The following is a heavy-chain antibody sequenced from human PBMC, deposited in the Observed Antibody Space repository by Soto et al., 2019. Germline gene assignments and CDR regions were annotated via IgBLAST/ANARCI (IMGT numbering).Heavy chain of an antibody. CDR1: GGTFGSYA. CDR2: IIPVFATG. Sequence: ASVKVSCKASGGTFGSYAINWVRRAPGQGLEWMGGIIPVFATGNYAQKFQGRVTITADISTRTAYMELRSLRSDDPAFYFCARDKGLATAFDHWRQGTLVTVSS. V-gene: IGHV1-69*06. J-gene: IGHJ4*02. CDR3: ARDKGLATAFDH. D-gene: IGHD5-12*01.